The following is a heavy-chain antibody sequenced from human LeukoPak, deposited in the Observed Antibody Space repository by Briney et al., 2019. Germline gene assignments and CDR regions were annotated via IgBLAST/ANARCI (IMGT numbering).Heavy chain of an antibody. J-gene: IGHJ4*02. D-gene: IGHD3-10*01. V-gene: IGHV3-66*01. CDR2: IYSGSNT. Sequence: GGSLRLSCAASGFTVSSNYMSWVRQAPGKGLEWVSVIYSGSNTYYADSVKGRFTISRDNSKNTLYLQMNSLRAEDTAVYYCAREKGILELIYWGQGTLVTVSS. CDR1: GFTVSSNY. CDR3: AREKGILELIY.